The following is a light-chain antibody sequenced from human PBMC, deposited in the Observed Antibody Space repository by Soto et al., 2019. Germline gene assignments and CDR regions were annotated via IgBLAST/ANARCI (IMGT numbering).Light chain of an antibody. V-gene: IGKV3-11*01. J-gene: IGKJ4*01. CDR1: QSVSSY. CDR3: QQRSNRPLT. CDR2: DAS. Sequence: EIVLTQSPATLSLSPGERATLSCRASQSVSSYLAWYQHKPGQAPRLLIYDASNRATGIPARFSRSGSGTDFTPTISNLEPEDFAVYYCQQRSNRPLTFGGGTKVEI.